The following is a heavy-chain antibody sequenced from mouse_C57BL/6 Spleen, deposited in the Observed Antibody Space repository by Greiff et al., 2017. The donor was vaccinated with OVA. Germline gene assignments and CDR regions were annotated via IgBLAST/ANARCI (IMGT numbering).Heavy chain of an antibody. Sequence: EVQLVESGPELVKPGASVKMSCKASGYTFTDYNMHWVKQSHGKSLEWIGYINPNNGGTSYNQKFKGKATLTVNKSSSTAYMELRSLTSEDSAVYYCARRLTGTVPAHWGQGTLVTVSA. J-gene: IGHJ3*01. V-gene: IGHV1-22*01. CDR3: ARRLTGTVPAH. CDR2: INPNNGGT. D-gene: IGHD4-1*01. CDR1: GYTFTDYN.